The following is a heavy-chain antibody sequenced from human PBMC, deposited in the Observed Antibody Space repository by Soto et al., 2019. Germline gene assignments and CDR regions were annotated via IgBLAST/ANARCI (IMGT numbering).Heavy chain of an antibody. CDR1: GGSISSYY. Sequence: SETLSLTCTVSGGSISSYYWSWTRQPPGKGLEWIGYIYYSGSTNYNPSLKSRVTISVDTSKNQFSLKLSSVTAADTAVYYCARHNPRVVPAAMRGYYYYYMDVWGKGTTVTVSS. V-gene: IGHV4-59*08. D-gene: IGHD2-2*01. CDR3: ARHNPRVVPAAMRGYYYYYMDV. J-gene: IGHJ6*03. CDR2: IYYSGST.